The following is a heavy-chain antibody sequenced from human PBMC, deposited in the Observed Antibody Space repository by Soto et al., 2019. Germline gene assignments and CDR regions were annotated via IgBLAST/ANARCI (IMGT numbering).Heavy chain of an antibody. CDR2: ISGNGGST. Sequence: EVQLVESGGGLVQPGGSLRLSCAASGFTFSSYAMHWVRQAPGKGLEYVSAISGNGGSTYYANSVKGRFTISRDNSKNTLYLQVGSLRAADRAVYYCARRGYGLYFDYWGQGTLVTVSS. V-gene: IGHV3-64*01. CDR3: ARRGYGLYFDY. CDR1: GFTFSSYA. D-gene: IGHD3-10*01. J-gene: IGHJ4*02.